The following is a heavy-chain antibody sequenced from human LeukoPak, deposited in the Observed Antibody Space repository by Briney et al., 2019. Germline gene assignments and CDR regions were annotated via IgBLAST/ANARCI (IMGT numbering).Heavy chain of an antibody. V-gene: IGHV4-39*01. CDR2: IYYSGST. Sequence: SETLSLTCTVSGGSISSSSYYWGWIRQPPGKGLEWIGSIYYSGSTYYNPSLKSRVTVSVDTSKNQFSLKLSSVTAADTAVYYCARLGIARSAPHDYWGQGTLVTVSS. CDR1: GGSISSSSYY. CDR3: ARLGIARSAPHDY. J-gene: IGHJ4*02. D-gene: IGHD6-6*01.